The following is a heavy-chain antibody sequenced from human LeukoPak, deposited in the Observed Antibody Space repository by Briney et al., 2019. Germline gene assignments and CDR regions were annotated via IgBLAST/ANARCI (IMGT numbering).Heavy chain of an antibody. D-gene: IGHD3-16*02. CDR1: GGSISSGSYY. Sequence: PSETLSLTCTVSGGSISSGSYYWSWIRQPAGKGLEWIGRIYTSGSTNYNPSLKSRVTISVDTSKNQFSLKLSSVTAADTAVYYCAREKITFGGVIVPQYYFDYWGQGTLVTVSS. CDR3: AREKITFGGVIVPQYYFDY. CDR2: IYTSGST. J-gene: IGHJ4*02. V-gene: IGHV4-61*02.